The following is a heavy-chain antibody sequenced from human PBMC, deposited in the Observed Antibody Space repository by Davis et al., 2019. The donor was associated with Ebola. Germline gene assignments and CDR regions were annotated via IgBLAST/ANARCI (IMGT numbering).Heavy chain of an antibody. Sequence: GGSLRLSCAASGSTFSSYGMHWVRQAPGKGLEWVARISNDGMKGSYADSVKGRFTISRDNSKNTVLLEMNSLKVEDTAVYYCAKDKGDVVVMVPANLFDPWGQGTLVIVSS. CDR3: AKDKGDVVVMVPANLFDP. CDR2: ISNDGMKG. D-gene: IGHD2-15*01. V-gene: IGHV3-30*19. J-gene: IGHJ5*02. CDR1: GSTFSSYG.